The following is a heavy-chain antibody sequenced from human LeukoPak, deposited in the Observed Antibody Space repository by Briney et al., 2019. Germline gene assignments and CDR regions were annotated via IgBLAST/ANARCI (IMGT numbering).Heavy chain of an antibody. CDR1: GYTFTGYY. J-gene: IGHJ3*02. Sequence: ASVNVSCKVSGYTFTGYYLHWVRQAPGQGLEWMGWINPNSGGTNYAQKFQGSVTMTRDTSISTAYMELSRLRFDDTAVYYCAGSIRYFDWLFAFDIWGQGTMVTVSS. CDR3: AGSIRYFDWLFAFDI. D-gene: IGHD3-9*01. V-gene: IGHV1-2*02. CDR2: INPNSGGT.